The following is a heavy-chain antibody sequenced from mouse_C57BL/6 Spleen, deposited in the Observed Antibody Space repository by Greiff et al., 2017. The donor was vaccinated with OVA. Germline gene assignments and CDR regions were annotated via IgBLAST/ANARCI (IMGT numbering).Heavy chain of an antibody. CDR1: GYTFTSYW. CDR3: ASNGDYYGSSSSWFAY. D-gene: IGHD1-1*01. V-gene: IGHV1-64*01. J-gene: IGHJ3*01. CDR2: IHPNSGST. Sequence: VQLQQPGAELVKPGASVKLSCKASGYTFTSYWMHWVKQRPGQGLEWIGMIHPNSGSTNYNEKFKSKATLTVDKSSSTAYMQLSSLTSEDSAVYYCASNGDYYGSSSSWFAYWGQGTLVTVSA.